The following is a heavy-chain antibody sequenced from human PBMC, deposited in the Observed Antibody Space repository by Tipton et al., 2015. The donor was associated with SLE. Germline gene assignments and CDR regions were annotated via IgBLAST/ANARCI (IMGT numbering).Heavy chain of an antibody. D-gene: IGHD3-22*01. CDR3: ARIWGYYDSSVYYPDAFDI. Sequence: TLSLTCTVSGGSINTYYWSWIRQPPGKGLEWIGYIYYSGSTYYNPSLKSRVTISVDTSKNQFSLKLSSVTAADTAVYYCARIWGYYDSSVYYPDAFDIWGQGTMVTVSS. CDR2: IYYSGST. CDR1: GGSINTYY. V-gene: IGHV4-59*12. J-gene: IGHJ3*02.